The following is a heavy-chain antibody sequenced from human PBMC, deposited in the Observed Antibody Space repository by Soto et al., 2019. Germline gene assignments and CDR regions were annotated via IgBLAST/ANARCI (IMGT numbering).Heavy chain of an antibody. CDR2: ISYDGNNK. J-gene: IGHJ3*02. CDR3: AKNGPSSGSGAFDI. V-gene: IGHV3-30*18. D-gene: IGHD3-10*01. CDR1: GFTFSSYS. Sequence: QVQLVESGGGVVQPGRSLRLSCAASGFTFSSYSIHWVRQAPGKGLEWVAVISYDGNNKYYADSVKGRFTISRDNSKNTLYLQMNSLRAEDTAVYYCAKNGPSSGSGAFDIWGQGTMVTVSS.